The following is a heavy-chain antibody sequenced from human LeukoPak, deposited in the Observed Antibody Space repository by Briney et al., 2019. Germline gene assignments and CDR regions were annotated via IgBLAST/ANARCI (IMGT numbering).Heavy chain of an antibody. CDR2: IYYNGNT. CDR3: ARGRGNYYGMDV. V-gene: IGHV4-59*01. J-gene: IGHJ6*02. Sequence: SETLSLTCSVSDGSINSYYWNWIRRPPGKGLEWIGYIYYNGNTNYSPSLKSRVTMSVDTSKNLFSLKVSSVTAADTAVYYCARGRGNYYGMDVWGQGTTVTVSS. CDR1: DGSINSYY.